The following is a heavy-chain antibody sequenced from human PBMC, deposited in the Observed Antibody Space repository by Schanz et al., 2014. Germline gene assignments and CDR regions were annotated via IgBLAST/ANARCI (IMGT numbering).Heavy chain of an antibody. V-gene: IGHV3-11*01. CDR3: AKGRFGELSAFDI. D-gene: IGHD3-10*01. J-gene: IGHJ3*02. CDR2: IGNGGVTI. Sequence: QVQVVQSGGGLVQPGGSLRLSCTASGFPFSDYFMAWIRQPPGRGLEWVSYIGNGGVTIYYADSVKGRFTISRDNSKNSLYLQMNSLRAEDTAVYFCAKGRFGELSAFDIWGQGTMVTVSS. CDR1: GFPFSDYF.